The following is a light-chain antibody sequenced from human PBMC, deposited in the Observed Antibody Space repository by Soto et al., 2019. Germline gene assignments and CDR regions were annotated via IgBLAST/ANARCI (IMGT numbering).Light chain of an antibody. Sequence: QSALTQPRSVSGSPGQSVTISCTGTSSDIGGYNYVSWYQQHPGKAHKLMIYTVTKRPSGVPDRFSGSKSDNTASLTISGLQADDEADYYCCSYAGSSSYVFGTGTKLTVL. J-gene: IGLJ1*01. CDR2: TVT. V-gene: IGLV2-11*01. CDR1: SSDIGGYNY. CDR3: CSYAGSSSYV.